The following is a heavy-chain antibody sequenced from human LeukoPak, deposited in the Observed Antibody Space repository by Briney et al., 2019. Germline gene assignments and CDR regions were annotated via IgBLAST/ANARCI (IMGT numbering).Heavy chain of an antibody. CDR3: ARHYFYVGASYYDDAFDI. J-gene: IGHJ3*02. CDR2: IGRDGSEK. D-gene: IGHD3-10*02. V-gene: IGHV3-7*01. CDR1: GFTFSSYS. Sequence: GGSLRLSCAASGFTFSSYSMTWVRQTPGKGLEWVAKIGRDGSEKNYVDSMKGRITISRDNAKNSVHLRMNSLRAEDTAVYYCARHYFYVGASYYDDAFDIWGHGTMVTVSS.